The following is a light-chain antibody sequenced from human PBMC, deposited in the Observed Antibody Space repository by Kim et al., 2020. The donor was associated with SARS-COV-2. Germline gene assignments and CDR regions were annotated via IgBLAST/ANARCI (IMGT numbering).Light chain of an antibody. Sequence: GQRVTISCTGSSSNIGAGYDVHWYQQLPGTAPKLLIYGNSNRPSGVPDRFSGSKSGTSASLAITGLQAEDEADYYCQSYDSSLSTVFGGGTKLTVL. CDR3: QSYDSSLSTV. CDR2: GNS. CDR1: SSNIGAGYD. V-gene: IGLV1-40*01. J-gene: IGLJ3*02.